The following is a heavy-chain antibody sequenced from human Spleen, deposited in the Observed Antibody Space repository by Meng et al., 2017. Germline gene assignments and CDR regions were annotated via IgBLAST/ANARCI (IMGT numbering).Heavy chain of an antibody. CDR2: IYYTGST. D-gene: IGHD2-2*02. CDR1: GGPISSSSYY. V-gene: IGHV4-39*01. Sequence: QLQLQESGPGLVKPSETLSLTCTVSGGPISSSSYYWGWSRQPPGKGLEWIGSIYYTGSTYYNPALKSRVTISLDTSKNQFSLNLSSVTAADTAVYYCARGYCSTTSCYNRYFDYWGLGTLVTVSS. J-gene: IGHJ4*02. CDR3: ARGYCSTTSCYNRYFDY.